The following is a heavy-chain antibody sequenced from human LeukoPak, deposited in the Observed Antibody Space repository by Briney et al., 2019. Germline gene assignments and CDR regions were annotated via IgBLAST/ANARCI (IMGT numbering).Heavy chain of an antibody. CDR2: ISSSSSYI. CDR1: GFTFSSYS. Sequence: GGSLRLSCAASGFTFSSYSMNWVRQAPGKGPEWVSSISSSSSYIYYADSVKGRFTISRDNAKNSLYLQMNSLRAEDTAVYYCARGMTTVTSSFDYWGQGTLVTVSS. CDR3: ARGMTTVTSSFDY. J-gene: IGHJ4*02. D-gene: IGHD4-17*01. V-gene: IGHV3-21*01.